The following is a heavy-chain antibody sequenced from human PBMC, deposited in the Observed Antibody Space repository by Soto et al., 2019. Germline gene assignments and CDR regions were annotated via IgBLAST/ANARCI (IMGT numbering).Heavy chain of an antibody. D-gene: IGHD4-17*01. CDR1: GYTFTSYA. J-gene: IGHJ4*02. V-gene: IGHV1-3*05. Sequence: QVQLVQSGAEEKKPGASVKVSCKASGYTFTSYAVHWVRQAPGQRLEWMGWINAGNGNTKYSEKFQGRVTITRDTSESTAYMELSSMRTEDTAIYFSARAEYGDHEEYWGQGNLVTVSS. CDR3: ARAEYGDHEEY. CDR2: INAGNGNT.